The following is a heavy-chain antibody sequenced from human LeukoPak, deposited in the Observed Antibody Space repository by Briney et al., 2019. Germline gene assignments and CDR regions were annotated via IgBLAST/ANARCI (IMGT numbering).Heavy chain of an antibody. Sequence: GGSLGLSCAASGFTFSNYAMSWVRQSPGKGLEWVSTVIGSVVSTFYADSVRGRFTISRDNSKNTLYLQMNSLRAEDTAVYYCAKGGYDFIEVGYFDYWGQGTLVTVSS. J-gene: IGHJ4*02. V-gene: IGHV3-23*01. CDR2: VIGSVVST. CDR3: AKGGYDFIEVGYFDY. D-gene: IGHD5-12*01. CDR1: GFTFSNYA.